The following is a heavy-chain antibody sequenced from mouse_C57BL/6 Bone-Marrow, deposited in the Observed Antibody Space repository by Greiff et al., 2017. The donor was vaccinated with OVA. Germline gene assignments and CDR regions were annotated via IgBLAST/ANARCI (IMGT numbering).Heavy chain of an antibody. Sequence: VQLVESGPELVKPGASVKISCKASGYTFTDYYINWVKQRPGQGLEWIGWIFPGSGSTYYNEKFKGKATLTVDKSSSTAYMLLSSLTSEDSAVYFCARWGYGPYYFDYWGQGTTLTVSS. J-gene: IGHJ2*01. D-gene: IGHD1-2*01. CDR3: ARWGYGPYYFDY. CDR1: GYTFTDYY. V-gene: IGHV1-75*01. CDR2: IFPGSGST.